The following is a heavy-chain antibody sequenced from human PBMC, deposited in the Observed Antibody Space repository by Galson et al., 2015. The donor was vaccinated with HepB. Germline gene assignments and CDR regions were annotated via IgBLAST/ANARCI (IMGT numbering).Heavy chain of an antibody. Sequence: ALVKPTQTLTLTCTFSGFSLSTFGEGVGWIRQPPGKTLEWLALIYSDDDKRYSTSLKSRLTVTKDPSKNQVVLTMTNMDPVDTATYYCAHRIYGKVSPAAIRWTVNWFDPWGQGTQVTVSS. CDR1: GFSLSTFGEG. CDR3: AHRIYGKVSPAAIRWTVNWFDP. J-gene: IGHJ5*02. CDR2: IYSDDDK. V-gene: IGHV2-5*02. D-gene: IGHD2-2*02.